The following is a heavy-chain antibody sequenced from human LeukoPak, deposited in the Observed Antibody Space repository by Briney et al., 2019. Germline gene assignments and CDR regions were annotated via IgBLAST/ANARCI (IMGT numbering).Heavy chain of an antibody. V-gene: IGHV5-51*01. J-gene: IGHJ6*02. Sequence: GESLKISCKGSGYRFTDYWIGWVRQMPGKGLEWMGIIYPGDSDARYSPSFQGQVTISADKSINTAHLQWSSLKASDTAMYYCARGAAGTTPDYYYFGLDVWGQGTTVRVSS. CDR3: ARGAAGTTPDYYYFGLDV. CDR2: IYPGDSDA. D-gene: IGHD1-7*01. CDR1: GYRFTDYW.